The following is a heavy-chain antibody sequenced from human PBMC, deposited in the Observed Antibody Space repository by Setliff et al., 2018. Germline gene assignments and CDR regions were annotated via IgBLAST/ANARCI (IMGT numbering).Heavy chain of an antibody. CDR2: IYPDGTT. CDR1: ADSINYNF. V-gene: IGHV4-4*08. J-gene: IGHJ4*02. D-gene: IGHD6-13*01. Sequence: PSETLSLTCIVSADSINYNFWTWIRRPPGKGLEWIGYIYPDGTTNYNPSLKSRMTISLDMSKNQFSLTLRSVTAADTAMYYCARGINSVSWTPKYWGRGTLVTVSS. CDR3: ARGINSVSWTPKY.